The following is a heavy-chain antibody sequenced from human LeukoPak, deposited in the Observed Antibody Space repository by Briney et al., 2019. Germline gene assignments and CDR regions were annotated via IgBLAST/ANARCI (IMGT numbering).Heavy chain of an antibody. D-gene: IGHD3-3*01. Sequence: MTSEALSLTCTVSGGSISSNYWSWIRQPPGKGPEWIGYIYYSGTTNYNPSLKSRVTISLDTSKNQFSLKLSSVTAADTAVYYCARGSYYDFWSGYYTFDWYFDLWGRGTLVTVSS. CDR2: IYYSGTT. CDR3: ARGSYYDFWSGYYTFDWYFDL. V-gene: IGHV4-59*01. J-gene: IGHJ2*01. CDR1: GGSISSNY.